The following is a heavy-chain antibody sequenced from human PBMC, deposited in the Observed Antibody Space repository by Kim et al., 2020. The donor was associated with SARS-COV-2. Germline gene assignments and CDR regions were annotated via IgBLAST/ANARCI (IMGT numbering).Heavy chain of an antibody. D-gene: IGHD3-22*01. CDR3: ARNYYDSSGYYYGMDV. J-gene: IGHJ6*02. V-gene: IGHV3-48*03. Sequence: VKGRFTISRDNAKNSLYLQMNSLRAEDTAVYYCARNYYDSSGYYYGMDVWGQGTTVTVSS.